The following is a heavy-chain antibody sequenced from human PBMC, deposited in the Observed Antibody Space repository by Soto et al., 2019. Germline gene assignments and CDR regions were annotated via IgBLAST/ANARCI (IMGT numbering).Heavy chain of an antibody. J-gene: IGHJ4*02. Sequence: QVQLVESGGGVVQPGRSLRLSCEVSGFTFSSHAMHWVRQAPGKGLEWVTLISSDGSNKYYADSVKGRFTTSRDNSKNTMYLQMNSMRVEDTAVYYCARDDEGGSDFDIGYWGQGALVTVSS. CDR2: ISSDGSNK. CDR1: GFTFSSHA. D-gene: IGHD1-26*01. V-gene: IGHV3-30-3*01. CDR3: ARDDEGGSDFDIGY.